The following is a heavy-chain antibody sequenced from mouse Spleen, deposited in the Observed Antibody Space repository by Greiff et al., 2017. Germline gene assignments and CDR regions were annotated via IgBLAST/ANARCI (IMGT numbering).Heavy chain of an antibody. J-gene: IGHJ1*03. CDR2: INPGNGGT. CDR1: GYTFTSFW. Sequence: QVQLQQPGTELVKPGASVKLSCKASGYTFTSFWMHWVKQRPGQGLEWIGNINPGNGGTNFNERFKSKATLTVDKSSSTAYMQLSSLTSEDSAVFYWARPYYYDNTYAYFDVWGTGTTVTVSS. D-gene: IGHD1-1*01. CDR3: ARPYYYDNTYAYFDV. V-gene: IGHV1-53*01.